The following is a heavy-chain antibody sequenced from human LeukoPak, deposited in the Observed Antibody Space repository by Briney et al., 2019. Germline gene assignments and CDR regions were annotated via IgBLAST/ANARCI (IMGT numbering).Heavy chain of an antibody. Sequence: ASVKVSCKSCVYIHTRYYMHWVRQARGKERAWMGWINPGIGVTKYAQKFQDRVTVNRDTSIGTAYMEVSRLRFDDAAVYYCARQDYGDFLPPAGYWGQGTLVSVFS. CDR1: VYIHTRYY. D-gene: IGHD4-17*01. CDR3: ARQDYGDFLPPAGY. J-gene: IGHJ4*02. CDR2: INPGIGVT. V-gene: IGHV1-2*02.